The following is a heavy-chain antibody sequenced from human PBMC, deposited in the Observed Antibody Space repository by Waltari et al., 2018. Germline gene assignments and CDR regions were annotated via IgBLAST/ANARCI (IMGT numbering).Heavy chain of an antibody. CDR3: ATGGPRITIFGVALDY. CDR2: FDPEDGET. J-gene: IGHJ4*02. D-gene: IGHD3-3*01. CDR1: GYTLTELS. Sequence: QVQLVQSGAEVKKPGASVKVSCQVSGYTLTELSMHWVRQAPGKGLEWMGGFDPEDGETIYAQKFQGRVTMTEDTSTDTAYMELSSLRSEDTAVYYCATGGPRITIFGVALDYWGQGTLVTVSS. V-gene: IGHV1-24*01.